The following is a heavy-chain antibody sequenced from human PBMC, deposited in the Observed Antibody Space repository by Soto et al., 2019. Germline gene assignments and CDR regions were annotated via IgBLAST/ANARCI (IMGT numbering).Heavy chain of an antibody. D-gene: IGHD6-13*01. CDR1: GYTFTSYD. CDR3: VATGPPSSWFRVNDY. V-gene: IGHV1-8*01. J-gene: IGHJ4*02. CDR2: MNPNSGNT. Sequence: ASVKVSCKASGYTFTSYDINWVRQATGQGLEWMGWMNPNSGNTGYAQKIQGRVNMTRNTSISTAYMELSSQRAEDTAEYYCVATGPPSSWFRVNDYWGQGTLVTVSS.